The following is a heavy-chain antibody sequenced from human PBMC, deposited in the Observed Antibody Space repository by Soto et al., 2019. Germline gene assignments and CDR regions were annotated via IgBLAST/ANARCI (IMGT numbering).Heavy chain of an antibody. Sequence: PGGSLRLSCAASAFTFSSYGMHWVRQAPGKGLEWVAVIWYGGSNKDYADSVKGRFTVSRDNSKNTLYLQMNSLRPEDTAVFYCARDGAAATTPPSYYFDYWGQGTLVTVSS. J-gene: IGHJ4*02. CDR3: ARDGAAATTPPSYYFDY. D-gene: IGHD1-26*01. CDR1: AFTFSSYG. V-gene: IGHV3-33*01. CDR2: IWYGGSNK.